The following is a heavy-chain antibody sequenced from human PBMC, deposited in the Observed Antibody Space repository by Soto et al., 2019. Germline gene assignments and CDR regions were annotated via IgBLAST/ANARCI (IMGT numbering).Heavy chain of an antibody. J-gene: IGHJ3*02. D-gene: IGHD3-22*01. V-gene: IGHV3-15*07. CDR3: TTHLTYYYDSSGPDAFDI. CDR2: IKSKTDGGTT. CDR1: GFTFSNAW. Sequence: GGSLRLSCAASGFTFSNAWMNWVRQAPGKGLEWVGRIKSKTDGGTTDYAAPVKGRFTISRDDSKNTLYLQMNSLKTEDTAVYYCTTHLTYYYDSSGPDAFDIWGQGTMVTVSS.